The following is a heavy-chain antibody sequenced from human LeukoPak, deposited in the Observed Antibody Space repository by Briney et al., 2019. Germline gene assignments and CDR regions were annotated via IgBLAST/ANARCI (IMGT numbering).Heavy chain of an antibody. V-gene: IGHV4-38-2*02. CDR1: GYSISSGYY. CDR3: ASTMVRGVMEDDY. D-gene: IGHD3-10*01. J-gene: IGHJ4*02. CDR2: IYHSGST. Sequence: SETLSLTCTVSGYSISSGYYWGWIRQPPGKGLEWIGCIYHSGSTNYNPSLKSRVTISVDTSKNQFSLKLSSVTAADTAVYYCASTMVRGVMEDDYWGQGTLVTVSS.